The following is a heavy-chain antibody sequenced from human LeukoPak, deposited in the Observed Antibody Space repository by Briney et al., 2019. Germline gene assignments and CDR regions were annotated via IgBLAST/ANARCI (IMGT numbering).Heavy chain of an antibody. V-gene: IGHV3-23*01. D-gene: IGHD6-6*01. CDR2: ISGSGGST. Sequence: GGSLRLSCAASGFTFSSYAMSWVRQAPGKGLEWVSAISGSGGSTYYADSVKGRFTISRDNSKDTLYLQMNSLRAEDTAVSYCAKAIAARLFYFDYWGQGTLVTVSS. J-gene: IGHJ4*02. CDR3: AKAIAARLFYFDY. CDR1: GFTFSSYA.